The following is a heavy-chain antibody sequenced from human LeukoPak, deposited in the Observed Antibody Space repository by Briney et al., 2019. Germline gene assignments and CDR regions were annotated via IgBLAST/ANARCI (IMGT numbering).Heavy chain of an antibody. CDR2: IIPIFGTA. CDR1: GGTFSSYA. J-gene: IGHJ4*02. Sequence: ASVTVSCKASGGTFSSYAISWVRQAPGQGLEWMGGIIPIFGTANYAQKFQGRVTITADESTSTAYMELSSLRSEDTAVYYCARAAAAAGINYYFDYWGQGTLVTVSS. CDR3: ARAAAAAGINYYFDY. D-gene: IGHD6-13*01. V-gene: IGHV1-69*13.